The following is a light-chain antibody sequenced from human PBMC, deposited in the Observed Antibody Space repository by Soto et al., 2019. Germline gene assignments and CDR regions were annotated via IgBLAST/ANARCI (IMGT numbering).Light chain of an antibody. CDR2: KAS. CDR3: QQYNNYGSWT. CDR1: QSISAW. J-gene: IGKJ1*01. V-gene: IGKV1-5*03. Sequence: DIQMTRSPSTLSASVGDRVTITCRASQSISAWLAWYQQKPGKAPKLLIYKASSLESGVPSRFSGSGSGTEFTLTISSLQPDDFATYYCQQYNNYGSWTFGQGTKVEIK.